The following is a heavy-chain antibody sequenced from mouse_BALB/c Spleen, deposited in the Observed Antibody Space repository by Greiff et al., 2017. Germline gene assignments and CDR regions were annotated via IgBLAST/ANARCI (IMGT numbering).Heavy chain of an antibody. CDR1: GYTFTSYW. D-gene: IGHD2-1*01. V-gene: IGHV1-5*01. Sequence: VQLQQSGTVLARPGASVKMSCKASGYTFTSYWMHWVKQRPGQGLEWIGAIYPGNSDTSYNQKFKGKAKLTAVTSTSTAYMELSSLTNEDSAVYYCTRRGVYGNYGNYWGQGTLVTVSA. CDR3: TRRGVYGNYGNY. J-gene: IGHJ3*01. CDR2: IYPGNSDT.